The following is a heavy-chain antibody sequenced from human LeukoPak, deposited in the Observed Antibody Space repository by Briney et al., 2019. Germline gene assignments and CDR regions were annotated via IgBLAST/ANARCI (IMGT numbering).Heavy chain of an antibody. J-gene: IGHJ5*02. CDR3: ARGAAYCGGDCSNNWFDP. D-gene: IGHD2-21*02. CDR2: IIPIFGTA. Sequence: SVKVSCKASGGTFSSYAISWVRQAPGQGLEWMGGIIPIFGTANYAQKFQGRVTITTDESTSTAYMELSSLRSEDTAVYYCARGAAYCGGDCSNNWFDPWGQETLVTVSS. V-gene: IGHV1-69*05. CDR1: GGTFSSYA.